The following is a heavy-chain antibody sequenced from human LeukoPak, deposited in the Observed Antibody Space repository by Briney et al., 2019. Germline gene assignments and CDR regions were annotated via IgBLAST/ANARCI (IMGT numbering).Heavy chain of an antibody. CDR3: ARGRYSFGYNYYYYMDV. CDR2: IIPIFGTS. J-gene: IGHJ6*03. D-gene: IGHD5-18*01. V-gene: IGHV1-69*05. Sequence: SVKVSCKASGGTFSSYAISWVRQAPGLGLEWMGGIIPIFGTSSNAQKFQGRVTITTDESTSTAYMELSSLRSEDTAVYYCARGRYSFGYNYYYYMDVWGKGTTVTVSS. CDR1: GGTFSSYA.